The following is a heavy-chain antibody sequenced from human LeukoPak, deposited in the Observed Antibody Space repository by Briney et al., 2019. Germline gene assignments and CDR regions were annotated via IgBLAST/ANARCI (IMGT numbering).Heavy chain of an antibody. V-gene: IGHV3-9*01. Sequence: RPGGSLRLSCAASGFNFDDYAMHWVRQAPGKGLEWVSGISWNSGSIGYADSVKGRFTISRDNAKNSLYLQMNSLRAEDTALYYCAKDIYYDSSGLDYWGQGTLVTVSS. J-gene: IGHJ4*02. CDR3: AKDIYYDSSGLDY. D-gene: IGHD3-22*01. CDR2: ISWNSGSI. CDR1: GFNFDDYA.